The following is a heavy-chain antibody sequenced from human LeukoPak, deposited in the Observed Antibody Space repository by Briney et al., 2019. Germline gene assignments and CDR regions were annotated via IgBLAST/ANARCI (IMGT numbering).Heavy chain of an antibody. Sequence: GGSLRLSCAASGFTFSSYEMNWVRQAPGKGLEWVSYISSSGSTIYYADYVKGRFTISRDNAKNSLYLQMNSLRAEDTAVYYCASLGVVVVPAADTQNWFDPWGQGTLVTVSS. CDR3: ASLGVVVVPAADTQNWFDP. J-gene: IGHJ5*02. D-gene: IGHD2-2*01. V-gene: IGHV3-48*03. CDR1: GFTFSSYE. CDR2: ISSSGSTI.